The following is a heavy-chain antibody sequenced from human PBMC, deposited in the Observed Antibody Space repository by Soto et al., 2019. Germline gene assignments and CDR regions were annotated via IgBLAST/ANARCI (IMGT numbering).Heavy chain of an antibody. CDR2: ISGSGGST. Sequence: PGESLKISCAASGFTFSSYAMSWVRQAPGKGLEWISAISGSGGSTYYADSVKGRFTISRDNSKNTLYLQMNSLRAEDTAVYYCAKDGFSGAFDIWGQGTMVTVSS. CDR3: AKDGFSGAFDI. V-gene: IGHV3-23*01. CDR1: GFTFSSYA. J-gene: IGHJ3*02. D-gene: IGHD3-3*02.